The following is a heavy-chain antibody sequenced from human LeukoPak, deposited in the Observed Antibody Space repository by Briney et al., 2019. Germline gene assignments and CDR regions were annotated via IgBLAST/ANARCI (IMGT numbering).Heavy chain of an antibody. D-gene: IGHD2-15*01. CDR3: AKDRLSLGYCSGGSCYSPFDY. Sequence: GGSLRLSCAASGFTFSSYWMSWVRQAPGKGLEWVAVISYDGSNKYYADSVKGRFTISRDNSKSTLYLQMNSLRAEDTAVYYCAKDRLSLGYCSGGSCYSPFDYWGQGTLVTVSS. V-gene: IGHV3-30*18. CDR2: ISYDGSNK. CDR1: GFTFSSYW. J-gene: IGHJ4*02.